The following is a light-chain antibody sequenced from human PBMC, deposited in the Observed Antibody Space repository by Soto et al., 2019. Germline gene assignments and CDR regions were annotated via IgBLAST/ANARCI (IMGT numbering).Light chain of an antibody. CDR1: QSLLHSNGYNY. Sequence: DIVMTQSPLSLPVTPGEPASISCRSSQSLLHSNGYNYLDWYLQKPGQSPQLLIYLGSNRASGVPDRFSGSGSGKDFTLKISRVEAEDSGVYYCMQALQTPITSGGGTKVDIX. CDR2: LGS. J-gene: IGKJ4*01. CDR3: MQALQTPIT. V-gene: IGKV2-28*01.